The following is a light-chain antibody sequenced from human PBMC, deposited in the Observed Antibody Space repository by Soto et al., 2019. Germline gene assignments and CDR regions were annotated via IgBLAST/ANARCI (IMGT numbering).Light chain of an antibody. J-gene: IGKJ1*01. V-gene: IGKV3-20*01. CDR2: DAS. CDR1: QSVSSY. CDR3: QQYGTSPRT. Sequence: VLTQSPGTLSLSPGERATLSCRASQSVSSYLAWYQQKPGQTPRLLIYDASSRATGIPDRFSGSGSGTDFTLTISRLETEDFAVYYCQQYGTSPRTFGQGTKVEI.